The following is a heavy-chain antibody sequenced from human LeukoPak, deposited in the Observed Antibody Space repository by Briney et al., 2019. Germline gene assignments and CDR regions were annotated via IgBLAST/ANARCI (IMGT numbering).Heavy chain of an antibody. J-gene: IGHJ4*02. D-gene: IGHD3-10*01. CDR2: IKEDGSDR. V-gene: IGHV3-7*01. CDR3: VREGYASGTYYKNFDY. CDR1: GFTFSSYW. Sequence: GGSLRLSCAASGFTFSSYWMSWVRQAPGKGLEWVANIKEDGSDRKYVDSVKGRFTISRDNTKNSLYLQMNSLRAEDTAVYYCVREGYASGTYYKNFDYWGQGTLVTVSS.